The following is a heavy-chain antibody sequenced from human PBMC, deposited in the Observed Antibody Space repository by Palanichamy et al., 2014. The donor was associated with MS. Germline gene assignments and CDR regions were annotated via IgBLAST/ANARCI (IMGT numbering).Heavy chain of an antibody. Sequence: VPLVESGGGLVQPGGSLRLSCAASGFTFSSYWMSWVRQAPGKGLEWVANIKEDGSEKDYADSVKGRFTISRDNAKNSLYLQMNSLRAEDTAVYYCARGMGAPDYWGQGTLVTVSS. CDR1: GFTFSSYW. J-gene: IGHJ4*02. CDR2: IKEDGSEK. D-gene: IGHD1-26*01. CDR3: ARGMGAPDY. V-gene: IGHV3-7*01.